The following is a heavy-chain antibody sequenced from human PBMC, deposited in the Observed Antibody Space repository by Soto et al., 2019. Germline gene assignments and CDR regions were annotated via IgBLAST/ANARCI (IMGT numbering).Heavy chain of an antibody. CDR1: GGTFSRYA. CDR3: ASSAAAGTPPGGFDP. CDR2: IIPIFGTA. V-gene: IGHV1-69*01. D-gene: IGHD6-13*01. Sequence: QVQLVQSGAEVKTPGSSVKVSCKASGGTFSRYAISWVRQAPGQGLEWMGGIIPIFGTANYAQKFQGRVTITADESTSTADMELSSLRSEDTAVYYCASSAAAGTPPGGFDPWGQGTLVIVSS. J-gene: IGHJ5*02.